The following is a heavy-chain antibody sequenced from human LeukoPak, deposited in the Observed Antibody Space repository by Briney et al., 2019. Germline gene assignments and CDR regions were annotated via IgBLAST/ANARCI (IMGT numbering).Heavy chain of an antibody. Sequence: ASVKLSCKVSGYSLTELSTHWVRQAPGKGLEWMGGVDPDSGAAMYAQKLQGRVTMTEDTSTDTAYMELNSLTSDDTAVYYCATGPTMPEPDTSPGLFDFWGQGTLVTVSS. CDR1: GYSLTELS. V-gene: IGHV1-24*01. CDR2: VDPDSGAA. D-gene: IGHD2-2*01. J-gene: IGHJ4*02. CDR3: ATGPTMPEPDTSPGLFDF.